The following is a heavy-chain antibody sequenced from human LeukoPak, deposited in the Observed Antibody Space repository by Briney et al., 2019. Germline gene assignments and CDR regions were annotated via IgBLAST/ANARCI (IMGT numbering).Heavy chain of an antibody. CDR3: ARSIAVAGMVDY. D-gene: IGHD6-19*01. Sequence: SETLSLTCTVSGGSISSSSYYWGWIRQPPGQGLESIGSIYYSGSTYYNPSLKSRVTISVDTSKNQFSQKLSSVTAADTAVYYCARSIAVAGMVDYWGQGTLVTVSS. J-gene: IGHJ4*02. CDR2: IYYSGST. V-gene: IGHV4-39*01. CDR1: GGSISSSSYY.